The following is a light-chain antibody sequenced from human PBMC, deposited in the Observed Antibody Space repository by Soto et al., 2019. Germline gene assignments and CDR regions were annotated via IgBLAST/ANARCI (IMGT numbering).Light chain of an antibody. V-gene: IGLV2-14*03. Sequence: QSALTQPASVSGSPGQSITISCTGTSSDVGNYNYVSWHQHHPGKAPKLMINDVSNRPSGVSSRFSGSKSGNTASLTISGLQAEDEADYYCSSYTRSDTYVFGTGTKLTVL. CDR2: DVS. CDR3: SSYTRSDTYV. CDR1: SSDVGNYNY. J-gene: IGLJ1*01.